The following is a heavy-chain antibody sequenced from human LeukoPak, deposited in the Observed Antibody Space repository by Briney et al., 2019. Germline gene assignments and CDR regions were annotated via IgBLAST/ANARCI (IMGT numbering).Heavy chain of an antibody. Sequence: GGSLRLSCAASGFTFSSYSMNWVRQAPGKGLEWVSSISSGSSYIYYADSVKGRFTISRDNAKNSLYLQMNSLRAEDTAVYYCARDSTGTIAHDYWGQGTLVTVSS. J-gene: IGHJ4*02. CDR3: ARDSTGTIAHDY. D-gene: IGHD2-8*02. V-gene: IGHV3-21*01. CDR1: GFTFSSYS. CDR2: ISSGSSYI.